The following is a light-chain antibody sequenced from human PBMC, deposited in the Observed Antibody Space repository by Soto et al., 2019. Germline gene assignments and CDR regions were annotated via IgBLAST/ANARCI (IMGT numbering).Light chain of an antibody. CDR2: EAM. Sequence: EIVLTQSPATLSLSPGERATLSCRASQSVSNSLAWYQQKPGQAPRLLIYEAMKRATGIPARFSGSGSGTDFTLTISSLEPEDFAVYYCQQRSNWVSFGQGTKVDIK. V-gene: IGKV3-11*01. CDR3: QQRSNWVS. J-gene: IGKJ1*01. CDR1: QSVSNS.